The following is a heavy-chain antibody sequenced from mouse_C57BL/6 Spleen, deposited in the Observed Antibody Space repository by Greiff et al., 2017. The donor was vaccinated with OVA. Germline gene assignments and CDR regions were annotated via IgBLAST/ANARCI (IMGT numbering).Heavy chain of an antibody. CDR3: ALTTVVATNYFDY. J-gene: IGHJ2*01. V-gene: IGHV14-3*01. D-gene: IGHD1-1*01. CDR1: GFNITNTY. CDR2: IDPANGNT. Sequence: EVKLMESVAELVRPGASVKLSCTASGFNITNTYMHWVKQRPEQGLEWIGRIDPANGNTKYAPKFQGKATITADTSSNTAYLQLSSLTSEDTAIYYCALTTVVATNYFDYWGQGTTLTVSS.